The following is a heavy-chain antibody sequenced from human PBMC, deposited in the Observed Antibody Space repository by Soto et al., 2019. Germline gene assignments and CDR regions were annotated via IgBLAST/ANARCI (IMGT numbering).Heavy chain of an antibody. Sequence: EVQLVESGGGLVKPGGSLRLSCAASGFTFSSYSMNWVRQAPGKGLEWVSSISSSSSYIYYADSVKGRFTISRDNAKNSLYLQMNSLRAEDTAVYYCARDLSSRYRYYDFWSGYSHGMDVWGQGTTVTVSS. CDR1: GFTFSSYS. CDR3: ARDLSSRYRYYDFWSGYSHGMDV. D-gene: IGHD3-3*01. V-gene: IGHV3-21*01. CDR2: ISSSSSYI. J-gene: IGHJ6*02.